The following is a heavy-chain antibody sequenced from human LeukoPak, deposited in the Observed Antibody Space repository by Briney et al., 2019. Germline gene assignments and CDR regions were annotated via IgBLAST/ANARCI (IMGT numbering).Heavy chain of an antibody. D-gene: IGHD3-10*01. CDR1: GGSISSYY. CDR3: AGIKPYGSGSYLPFDY. V-gene: IGHV4-59*01. J-gene: IGHJ4*02. Sequence: SQTLSPIYSVDGGSISSYYRSSAQQPPEKGMESIAYLYYSGSTNYNPSLRSRVTISGDSSKNQLSLRLSSVTAADTAVYYCAGIKPYGSGSYLPFDYWGQGILVTVSS. CDR2: LYYSGST.